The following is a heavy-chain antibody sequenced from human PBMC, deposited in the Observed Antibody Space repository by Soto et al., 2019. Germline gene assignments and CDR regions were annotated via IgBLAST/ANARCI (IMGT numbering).Heavy chain of an antibody. V-gene: IGHV3-15*01. CDR2: IKSKTDGGTT. CDR1: GFTLSNAW. J-gene: IGHJ3*02. CDR3: TTDGPSDDAFDI. Sequence: GGSLRLSCAASGFTLSNAWMSRVRQAPGKGLEWVGRIKSKTDGGTTDYAAPVKGRFTISRDDSENTLYLQMNSLKTEDTALYYCTTDGPSDDAFDIWGQGSMVTVSS.